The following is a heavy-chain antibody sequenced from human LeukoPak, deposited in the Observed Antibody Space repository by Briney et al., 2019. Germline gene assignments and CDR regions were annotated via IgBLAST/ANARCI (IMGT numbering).Heavy chain of an antibody. J-gene: IGHJ5*02. CDR3: ARGSHYYDTSGYYNWFDP. CDR1: GGSISSGDYS. D-gene: IGHD3-22*01. V-gene: IGHV4-30-4*07. Sequence: KPSQTLSLTCAVSGGSISSGDYSWNWIRQPPGKGLEWIGFIYYSGNTYYNLSLKSRVTISVDTSKNQFSLKLNSVTAADTAVYYCARGSHYYDTSGYYNWFDPWGQGTLVTVSS. CDR2: IYYSGNT.